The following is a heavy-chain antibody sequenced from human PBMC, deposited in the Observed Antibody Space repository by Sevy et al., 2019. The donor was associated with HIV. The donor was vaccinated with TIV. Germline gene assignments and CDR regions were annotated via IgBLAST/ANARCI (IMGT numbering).Heavy chain of an antibody. Sequence: RGSLRLSCAASGFTFSSYWMSWVRQAPGKGLEWVANIKQDGSEKYYVDSVKGRFTISRDNAKNSLYLQMNSLRAEDTAVYYCARYFAVVVAATSGGFDYWGQGTLVIVSS. CDR2: IKQDGSEK. V-gene: IGHV3-7*01. CDR1: GFTFSSYW. D-gene: IGHD2-15*01. CDR3: ARYFAVVVAATSGGFDY. J-gene: IGHJ4*02.